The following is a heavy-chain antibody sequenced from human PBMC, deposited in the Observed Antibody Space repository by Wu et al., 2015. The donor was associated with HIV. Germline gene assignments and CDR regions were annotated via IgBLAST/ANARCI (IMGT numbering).Heavy chain of an antibody. CDR1: GYMFSTYG. V-gene: IGHV1-18*01. CDR2: ISGYNGNT. CDR3: ARDHDTSSWYGHAFDI. J-gene: IGHJ3*02. Sequence: QLQLVQSGGEVKKPGASVKVSCKASGYMFSTYGMSWVRQAPGQGLEWMGWISGYNGNTNYVQKLQGRVIMTTDTSTSTAYMELRSLRSDDTAVYYXARDHDTSSWYGHAFDIWAKGQWSPSLQ. D-gene: IGHD6-13*01.